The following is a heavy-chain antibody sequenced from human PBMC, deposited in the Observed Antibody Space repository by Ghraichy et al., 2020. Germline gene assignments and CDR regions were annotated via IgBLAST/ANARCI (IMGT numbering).Heavy chain of an antibody. D-gene: IGHD5-24*01. V-gene: IGHV4-38-2*02. CDR1: GYSISSGYF. J-gene: IGHJ6*02. CDR2: ISHRGSA. Sequence: GSLRLSCTVSGYSISSGYFWGWIRQSPGRGLQWIGSISHRGSAYYSLSPGYRVTISRDTSKNQFSLQLSSVTAADTAVYYCARGGTPAYKYYFGLDVWGQGITVTVS. CDR3: ARGGTPAYKYYFGLDV.